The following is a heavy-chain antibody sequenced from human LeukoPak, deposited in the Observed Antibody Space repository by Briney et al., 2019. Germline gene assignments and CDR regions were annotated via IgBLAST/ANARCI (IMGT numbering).Heavy chain of an antibody. D-gene: IGHD6-13*01. CDR3: AKDWAAAEVDY. Sequence: GRSLRLSCAASGFTFSSYGMHWVRQAPGKGLEWVAVMSYDGSNKYYAGSVKGRFTISRDNSKNTLYLQMNSLRAEDTAVYYCAKDWAAAEVDYWGQGTLVTVSS. CDR2: MSYDGSNK. CDR1: GFTFSSYG. J-gene: IGHJ4*02. V-gene: IGHV3-30*18.